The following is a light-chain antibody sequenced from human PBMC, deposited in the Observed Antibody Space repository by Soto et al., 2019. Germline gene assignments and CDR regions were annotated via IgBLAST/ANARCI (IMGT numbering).Light chain of an antibody. CDR3: QQYKSYFLT. J-gene: IGKJ4*01. Sequence: DIQMTQSPSTLSASVGDRVTITCRASQSISNWLAWYQQKPGKAPKLLIYKASSLESVVPSRFSGSGSGTEFTLTISSLQPDDFATYYCQQYKSYFLTFGGGTKVEIK. V-gene: IGKV1-5*03. CDR1: QSISNW. CDR2: KAS.